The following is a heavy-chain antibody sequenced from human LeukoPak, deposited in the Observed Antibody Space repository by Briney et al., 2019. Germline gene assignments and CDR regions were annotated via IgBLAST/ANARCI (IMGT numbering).Heavy chain of an antibody. V-gene: IGHV4-61*02. CDR2: IYTSGST. Sequence: SETLSLTCTVSGDSISSGSSYWSWIRQPAGKGLEWIGRIYTSGSTHYNPSLKSRATISIDTSKNQFSLKLSPVTAADTAVYYCARGLIRKSSPYGMDVWGQGTTVTVSS. D-gene: IGHD6-19*01. CDR3: ARGLIRKSSPYGMDV. CDR1: GDSISSGSSY. J-gene: IGHJ6*02.